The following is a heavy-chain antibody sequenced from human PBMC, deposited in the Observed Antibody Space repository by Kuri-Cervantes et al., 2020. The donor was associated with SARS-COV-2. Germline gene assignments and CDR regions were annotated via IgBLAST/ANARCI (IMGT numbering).Heavy chain of an antibody. CDR2: MNPNSGNT. CDR1: GYTFTSYD. V-gene: IGHV1-8*01. CDR3: ARTYYDFWSGYPSHYYYYGMDV. D-gene: IGHD3-3*01. J-gene: IGHJ6*02. Sequence: ASVKVSCKASGYTFTSYDINWVRQATGQGLEWMGWMNPNSGNTGYAQKFQGRVTMTRNTSISTAYMELSSLRSEDTAVYYCARTYYDFWSGYPSHYYYYGMDVWGQGTTVTVSS.